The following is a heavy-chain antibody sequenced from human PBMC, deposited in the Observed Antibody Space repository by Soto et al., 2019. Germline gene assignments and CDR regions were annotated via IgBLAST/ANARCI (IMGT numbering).Heavy chain of an antibody. J-gene: IGHJ4*02. Sequence: PWGCLRLSCEASGFIFSANYMTWIRQAPGKGLEWVSYIGGTSNVIYYADSVKGRFTISRDNAKNSLYLQMNSLRAEDTAVYYCARVGLSAADFDYWGQGAPVTVSS. D-gene: IGHD6-25*01. CDR2: IGGTSNVI. CDR3: ARVGLSAADFDY. CDR1: GFIFSANY. V-gene: IGHV3-11*01.